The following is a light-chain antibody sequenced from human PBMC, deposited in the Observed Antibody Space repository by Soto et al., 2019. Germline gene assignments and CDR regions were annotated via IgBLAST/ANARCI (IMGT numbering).Light chain of an antibody. V-gene: IGKV3-20*01. CDR3: HQYGSSPWT. CDR2: GVS. J-gene: IGKJ1*01. Sequence: EIVLTQSPGTLSLSPGERATLSCRASQSVSSSYLAWYQQKPGQAPRLLIYGVSSRATGIPDRFSGSGSGTDFTLTISRLEPEDFALYYCHQYGSSPWTFGQGTKVEIK. CDR1: QSVSSSY.